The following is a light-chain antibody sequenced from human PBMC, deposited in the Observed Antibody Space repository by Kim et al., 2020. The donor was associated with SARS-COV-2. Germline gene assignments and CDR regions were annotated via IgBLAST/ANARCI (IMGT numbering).Light chain of an antibody. CDR2: LNSDGSH. CDR1: SGHSSYA. J-gene: IGLJ2*01. CDR3: QTWGTGIGV. V-gene: IGLV4-69*01. Sequence: ASVKLTCTLSSGHSSYAIAWHQQQPEKGPRYLMKLNSDGSHSKGDGIPYRFSGSSSGAERYLTISSLQSEDEADYYCQTWGTGIGVFGGGTQLTVL.